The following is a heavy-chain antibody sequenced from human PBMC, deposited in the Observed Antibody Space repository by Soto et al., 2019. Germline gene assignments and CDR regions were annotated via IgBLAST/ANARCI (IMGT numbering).Heavy chain of an antibody. V-gene: IGHV1-69*13. CDR3: ASESTYYYDSSGYVGFDY. CDR1: GGTFSSYA. J-gene: IGHJ4*02. Sequence: SVKVSCKASGGTFSSYAISWVRQAPGQGLEWMGGIIPIFGTANYAQKFQGRVTITADESTSTAYMELSSLRSEDTAVYYCASESTYYYDSSGYVGFDYWGQGTLVTVSS. CDR2: IIPIFGTA. D-gene: IGHD3-22*01.